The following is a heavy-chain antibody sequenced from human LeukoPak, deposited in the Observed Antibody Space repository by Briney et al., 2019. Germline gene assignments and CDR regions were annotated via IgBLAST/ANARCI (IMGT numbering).Heavy chain of an antibody. CDR2: IRYDGSNK. CDR1: GFTFSSYG. CDR3: AKDRGGSGSYEMDV. Sequence: PGGSLRLSCAVSGFTFSSYGMHWVRQAPGKGLEWVAFIRYDGSNKFYADSVKGRFTISRDNSKNTLYLQMNSLRAEDTAVYYCAKDRGGSGSYEMDVWGKGTTVTISS. D-gene: IGHD3-10*01. V-gene: IGHV3-30*02. J-gene: IGHJ6*04.